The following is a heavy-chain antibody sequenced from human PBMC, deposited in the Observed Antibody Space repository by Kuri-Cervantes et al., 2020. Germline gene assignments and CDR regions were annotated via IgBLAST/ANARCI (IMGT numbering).Heavy chain of an antibody. V-gene: IGHV4-34*01. J-gene: IGHJ1*01. Sequence: SETLSLTCAVYGRSFSGYYWSWIRQPPGKGLEWIGEINHSGSTNYNPSLKSRVTISVDTSKNQFSLKLSSVTAADTAVYYCASPLSRGYSSSWSAEYFQHWGQGTLVTVSS. CDR1: GRSFSGYY. CDR3: ASPLSRGYSSSWSAEYFQH. CDR2: INHSGST. D-gene: IGHD6-13*01.